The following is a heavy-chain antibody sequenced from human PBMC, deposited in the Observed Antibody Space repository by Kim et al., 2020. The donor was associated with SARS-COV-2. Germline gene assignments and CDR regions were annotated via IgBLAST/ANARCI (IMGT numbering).Heavy chain of an antibody. V-gene: IGHV1-24*01. D-gene: IGHD3-3*01. CDR2: FDPEDGET. J-gene: IGHJ6*02. CDR1: GYTLTELS. Sequence: ASVKVSCKVSGYTLTELSMHWVRQAPGKGLEWMGGFDPEDGETIYAQKFQGRVTMTEDTSTDTAYMELSSLRSEDTAVYYCATAFWLAPVSGRSSYSYYGMDVWGQGTTVTVSS. CDR3: ATAFWLAPVSGRSSYSYYGMDV.